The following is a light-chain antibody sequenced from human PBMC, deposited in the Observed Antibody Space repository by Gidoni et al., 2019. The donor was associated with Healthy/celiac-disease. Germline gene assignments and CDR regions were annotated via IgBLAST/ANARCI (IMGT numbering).Light chain of an antibody. V-gene: IGKV1-5*01. CDR3: QQYMAT. Sequence: DIQMTQSPSTLSASVGDRVTITCRASQSISSWLAWYQQKPGKAPKLLIYDASSLESGVPSRFSGSGSGTEFTLTISSLQPDDFATYYCQQYMATFGQXTKVEIK. CDR1: QSISSW. CDR2: DAS. J-gene: IGKJ1*01.